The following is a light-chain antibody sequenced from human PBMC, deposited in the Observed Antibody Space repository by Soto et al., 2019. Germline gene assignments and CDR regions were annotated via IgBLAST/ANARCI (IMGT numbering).Light chain of an antibody. V-gene: IGKV3-11*01. CDR2: DAS. J-gene: IGKJ4*01. CDR3: QQRSTWPLT. Sequence: EIVLTQSPATLSLSPGERDTLSCRASQRVASYLVWYQQKPGRAPRLLIYDASNRATGIPARFSGSGSGTDFTLTTSSLEPEDFAVYYCQQRSTWPLTFGGGTKVEIK. CDR1: QRVASY.